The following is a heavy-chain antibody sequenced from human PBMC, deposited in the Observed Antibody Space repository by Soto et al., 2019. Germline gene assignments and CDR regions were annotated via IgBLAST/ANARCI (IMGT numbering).Heavy chain of an antibody. J-gene: IGHJ4*02. Sequence: PGESLKISCKGSGYSFTSYWISWVRQMPGKGLEWMGRIDPSDSYTNYSPSFQGHVTISADESISTAYLQWSSLKASDTAMYYCASRRGYSGYDDSDYWGQGTLVTVSS. CDR2: IDPSDSYT. V-gene: IGHV5-10-1*01. D-gene: IGHD5-12*01. CDR3: ASRRGYSGYDDSDY. CDR1: GYSFTSYW.